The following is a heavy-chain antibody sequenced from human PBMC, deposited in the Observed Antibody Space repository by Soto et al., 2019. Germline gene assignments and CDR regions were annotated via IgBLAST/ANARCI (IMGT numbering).Heavy chain of an antibody. CDR2: IVVGSGNT. CDR3: AADPDSNYNWFDP. CDR1: GFTFTSSA. J-gene: IGHJ5*02. Sequence: VSCKASGFTFTSSAVQWVRQARGQRLEWIGWIVVGSGNTNYAQRFQERVTITRDMSTSTAYMELSSLRSEDTAVYYCAADPDSNYNWFDPWGQGTLVTVSS. V-gene: IGHV1-58*01. D-gene: IGHD4-4*01.